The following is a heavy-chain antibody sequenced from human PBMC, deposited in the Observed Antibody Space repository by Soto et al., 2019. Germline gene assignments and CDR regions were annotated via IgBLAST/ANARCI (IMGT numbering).Heavy chain of an antibody. CDR2: IDPSDSYT. D-gene: IGHD3-10*01. CDR3: AILKGKSTLDY. Sequence: GASLKISCKGSGYSFTSYWISWVRQMPGKGLEWTGRIDPSDSYTNYSPSFQGHVTISADKSISTAYLQWSSLKASDTAMYYCAILKGKSTLDYWGQGTLVTVSS. J-gene: IGHJ4*02. V-gene: IGHV5-10-1*01. CDR1: GYSFTSYW.